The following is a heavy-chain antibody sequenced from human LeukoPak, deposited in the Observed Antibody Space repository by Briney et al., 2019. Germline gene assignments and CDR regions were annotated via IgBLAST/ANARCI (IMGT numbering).Heavy chain of an antibody. CDR2: ISYSGST. D-gene: IGHD6-19*01. J-gene: IGHJ5*02. Sequence: SQTLSLTCTVSGGSISSGGYYWSWIRQHPGRGLEWVGYISYSGSTSYNPSLKSRLTILVDTSKNHFSLKLSSVTAADTAVYYCARVEQWLNWFDPWGQGTLVTVSS. CDR3: ARVEQWLNWFDP. CDR1: GGSISSGGYY. V-gene: IGHV4-31*03.